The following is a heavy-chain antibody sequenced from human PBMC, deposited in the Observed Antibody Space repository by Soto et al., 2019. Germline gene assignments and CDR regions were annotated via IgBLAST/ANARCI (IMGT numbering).Heavy chain of an antibody. J-gene: IGHJ6*02. CDR3: ARARRDKSIAALPYYYYCYGMDV. Sequence: QVQLVQSGAEVKKPGSSVKVSCKASGGTFSSYAISWVRQAPGQGLEWMGGIIPIFGTANYAQKFQGRVTITADESTSTASRELSSLRSEDTAVYYCARARRDKSIAALPYYYYCYGMDVWGQGTTVTVSS. CDR2: IIPIFGTA. V-gene: IGHV1-69*01. D-gene: IGHD6-6*01. CDR1: GGTFSSYA.